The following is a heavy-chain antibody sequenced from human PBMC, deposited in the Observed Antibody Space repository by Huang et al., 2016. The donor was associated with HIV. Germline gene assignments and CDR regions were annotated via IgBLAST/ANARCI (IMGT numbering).Heavy chain of an antibody. Sequence: EVQLMESGGGLVQPGGSLRLSCAASGFTFSTYNSNWVRQAPGKGLEWGSYMTSSSGSIYYADSVKGRFTISRDNAKNSLYLQMNSLRAEDTAVYYCARFGSYYYGSGSYLDAFDIWGQGTMVTVSS. CDR1: GFTFSTYN. J-gene: IGHJ3*02. CDR2: MTSSSGSI. CDR3: ARFGSYYYGSGSYLDAFDI. D-gene: IGHD3-10*01. V-gene: IGHV3-48*01.